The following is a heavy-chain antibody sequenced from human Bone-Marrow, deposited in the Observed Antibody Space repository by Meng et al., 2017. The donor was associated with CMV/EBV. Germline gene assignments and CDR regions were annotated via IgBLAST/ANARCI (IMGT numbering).Heavy chain of an antibody. J-gene: IGHJ4*02. V-gene: IGHV4-39*07. D-gene: IGHD6-19*01. CDR1: GGSISSSSYY. Sequence: SETLSLTCTVSGGSISSSSYYWGWIRQPPGKGLEWIGSIYYSGSTYYNPSLKSRVTISVDTSKNQFSLKLSSVTAADTAVYYCARSWNSGWYYFDYWGQGTLVTVSS. CDR3: ARSWNSGWYYFDY. CDR2: IYYSGST.